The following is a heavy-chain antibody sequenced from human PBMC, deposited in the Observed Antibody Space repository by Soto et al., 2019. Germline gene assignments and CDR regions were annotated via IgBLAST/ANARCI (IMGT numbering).Heavy chain of an antibody. CDR1: GGSISSYY. CDR2: IYYSGST. CDR3: ARHFLSRGIFGAPYYFDY. V-gene: IGHV4-59*08. J-gene: IGHJ4*02. Sequence: SETLSLTCTVSGGSISSYYWSWIRQPPGKGLEWIGYIYYSGSTNYNPSLKSRVTISVDTSKNQFSLKLSSVTAADTAVYYCARHFLSRGIFGAPYYFDYWGQGTLVTVSS. D-gene: IGHD3-3*01.